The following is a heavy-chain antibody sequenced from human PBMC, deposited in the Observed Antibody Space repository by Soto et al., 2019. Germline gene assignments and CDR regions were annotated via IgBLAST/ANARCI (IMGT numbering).Heavy chain of an antibody. D-gene: IGHD4-17*01. Sequence: QVQLVQSGAEVKKPGASVKVSCKASGYTFTSYDINWVRQATGQGLEWMGWMNPNSGNTGYAQKFQGRVTMTRNTSISTAYRELSSLRSEDTAVYYCARGGGDYGDYEGDAFDIWGQGTMVTVSS. V-gene: IGHV1-8*01. CDR3: ARGGGDYGDYEGDAFDI. J-gene: IGHJ3*02. CDR1: GYTFTSYD. CDR2: MNPNSGNT.